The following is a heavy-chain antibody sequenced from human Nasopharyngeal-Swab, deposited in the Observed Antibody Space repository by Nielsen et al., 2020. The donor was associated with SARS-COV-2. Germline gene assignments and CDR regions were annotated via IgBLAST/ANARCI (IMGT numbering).Heavy chain of an antibody. CDR3: TTGGSTFYPYGSGSYLDY. CDR2: IRSEAYGGTT. CDR1: GFTFSTYS. V-gene: IGHV3-49*04. Sequence: GGSLRLSCAASGFTFSTYSMIWVRQAPGKGLEWVGFIRSEAYGGTTEYAASVKARFTISRDDSKSIAFLQMNSLKTEDTAVYYCTTGGSTFYPYGSGSYLDYWGQGTLVTVSS. J-gene: IGHJ4*02. D-gene: IGHD3-10*01.